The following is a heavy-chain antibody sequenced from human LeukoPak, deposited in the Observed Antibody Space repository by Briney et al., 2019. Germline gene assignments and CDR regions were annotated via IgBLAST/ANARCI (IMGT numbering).Heavy chain of an antibody. D-gene: IGHD6-13*01. Sequence: ASVKVSCKASGYTFTSYGISWVRQAPGQGLEWMGIINPSGGSTSYAQKFQGRVTMTRDMSTSTVYMELSSLRSEDTAVYYCASSTSSWYSLDYWGQGTLVTVSS. CDR1: GYTFTSYG. CDR3: ASSTSSWYSLDY. CDR2: INPSGGST. V-gene: IGHV1-46*01. J-gene: IGHJ4*02.